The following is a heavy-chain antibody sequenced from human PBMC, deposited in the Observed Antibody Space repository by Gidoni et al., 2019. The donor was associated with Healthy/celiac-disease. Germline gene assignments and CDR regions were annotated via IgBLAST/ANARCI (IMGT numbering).Heavy chain of an antibody. Sequence: VQLVESGGGLVQPGGSLRRSCAASGFTFSSYWMHWVRQAPGKGLVLVSRSNSDGSSTSYADSVKSRFTISRDNAKNTLYLQMNSLRAEATAVYYCERGDRIAAPQGDWFDPWGQGPLVTVSS. CDR1: GFTFSSYW. CDR3: ERGDRIAAPQGDWFDP. J-gene: IGHJ5*02. CDR2: SNSDGSST. V-gene: IGHV3-74*01. D-gene: IGHD6-6*01.